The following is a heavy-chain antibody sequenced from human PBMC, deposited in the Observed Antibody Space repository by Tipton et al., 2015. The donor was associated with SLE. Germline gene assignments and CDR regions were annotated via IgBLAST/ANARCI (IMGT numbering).Heavy chain of an antibody. CDR2: TFTNGNT. CDR3: AGVSGDAFEI. V-gene: IGHV4-59*10. CDR1: GGSFSGYY. J-gene: IGHJ3*02. Sequence: AGLVKPSETLSLPCAVYGGSFSGYYWSWTRQPPGKGLEWIGRTFTNGNTNYKPSLKSRATISVDTSKNQFSLKLGSVTAADAAVYYCAGVSGDAFEIWGQGTMVTVSS. D-gene: IGHD5/OR15-5a*01.